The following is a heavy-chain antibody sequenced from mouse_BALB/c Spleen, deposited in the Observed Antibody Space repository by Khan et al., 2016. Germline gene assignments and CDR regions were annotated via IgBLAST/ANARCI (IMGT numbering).Heavy chain of an antibody. V-gene: IGHV3-2*02. CDR1: GYSITSDYA. CDR2: ISYSGST. J-gene: IGHJ3*01. Sequence: VQLKQSGPGLVKPSQSLSLTCTVTGYSITSDYAWNWIRQFPGNKLEWMGYISYSGSTSYNPSLKSRISITRDTSKNQFFLQLNSVTTEDTAANDCARWEASWFAYWGQGTLVTASA. D-gene: IGHD4-1*01. CDR3: ARWEASWFAY.